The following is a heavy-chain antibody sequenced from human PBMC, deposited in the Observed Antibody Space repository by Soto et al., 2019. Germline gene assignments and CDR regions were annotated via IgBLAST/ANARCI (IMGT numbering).Heavy chain of an antibody. Sequence: GGSLKISCKCSGDSFTSYLISLVRQMPGKGLEWMGRIDPSDSYTNYSPSFQGHVTISADKSIGTAYLQWSSLKASDTAMYYCARPGGILAFAELDYWGQGTLVTVSS. J-gene: IGHJ4*02. D-gene: IGHD1-26*01. CDR2: IDPSDSYT. V-gene: IGHV5-10-1*01. CDR3: ARPGGILAFAELDY. CDR1: GDSFTSYL.